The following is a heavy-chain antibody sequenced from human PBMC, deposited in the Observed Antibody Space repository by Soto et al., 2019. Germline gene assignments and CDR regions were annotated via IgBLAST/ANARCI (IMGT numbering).Heavy chain of an antibody. Sequence: QITLKESGTTLVKPTQNLTLTCTLSGFSLSPSGVSVGWIRQHPGKALEWLALIYWDDDKRYSPSLKSRLTITKADSKNAVVLTMPNKDPGDTSPYYGAHRRGGGRHNFDYGGQGTLGTVAS. J-gene: IGHJ4*02. CDR3: AHRRGGGRHNFDY. V-gene: IGHV2-5*02. CDR2: IYWDDDK. D-gene: IGHD1-26*01. CDR1: GFSLSPSGVS.